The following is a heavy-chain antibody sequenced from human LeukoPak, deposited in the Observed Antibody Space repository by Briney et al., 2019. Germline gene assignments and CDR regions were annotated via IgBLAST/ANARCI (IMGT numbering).Heavy chain of an antibody. CDR1: GGTFSSYA. D-gene: IGHD6-6*01. J-gene: IGHJ4*02. CDR2: IIPIFGTA. V-gene: IGHV1-69*05. Sequence: SVKVSCKASGGTFSSYAISWVRRAPGQGLEWMGGIIPIFGTANYAQKFQGRVTITTDESTSTAYMELSSLRSEDTAVYYCAREAIAARTFDYWGQGTLVTVSS. CDR3: AREAIAARTFDY.